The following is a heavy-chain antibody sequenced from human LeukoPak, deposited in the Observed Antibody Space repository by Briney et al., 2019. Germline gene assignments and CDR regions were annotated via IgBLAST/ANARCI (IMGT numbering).Heavy chain of an antibody. CDR3: ARVSPSWSYYYGMDV. D-gene: IGHD6-13*01. CDR1: GYTFTRYY. CDR2: INPNSGGT. J-gene: IGHJ6*02. V-gene: IGHV1-2*02. Sequence: ASVKVSCKASGYTFTRYYMHWVRQAPGQGLEWMGWINPNSGGTNYAQKLKGRVTMTRDTSISTAYMELSRLRSDDTAVYYCARVSPSWSYYYGMDVWGQGTTVTVSS.